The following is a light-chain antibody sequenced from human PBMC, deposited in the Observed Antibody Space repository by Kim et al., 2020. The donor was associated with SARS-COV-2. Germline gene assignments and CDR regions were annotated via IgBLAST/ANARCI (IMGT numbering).Light chain of an antibody. CDR2: AAS. CDR1: QGISNY. Sequence: ASVVDRVTITCRASQGISNYLAWYQQKPGKVPKLLFYAASALQSGVPSRFSGSGSGTDFTLTISSLQPEDVATYYCQKYNSAPPTFGQGTKVEIK. CDR3: QKYNSAPPT. V-gene: IGKV1-27*01. J-gene: IGKJ1*01.